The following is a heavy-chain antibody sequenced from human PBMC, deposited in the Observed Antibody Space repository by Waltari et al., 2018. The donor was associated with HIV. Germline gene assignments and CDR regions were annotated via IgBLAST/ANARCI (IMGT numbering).Heavy chain of an antibody. J-gene: IGHJ3*02. Sequence: QVQLVQSGAEVKKPGASVKVSCKASGYTFTSYAMHWVRQAPGQRLEWMGWINAGNGNTKYSQKFQGRVTITRDTSASTAYMELSSLRSEDTAVYYCARSSAYCGGDCYCDAFDIWGQGTMVTVSS. CDR3: ARSSAYCGGDCYCDAFDI. CDR2: INAGNGNT. D-gene: IGHD2-21*02. CDR1: GYTFTSYA. V-gene: IGHV1-3*01.